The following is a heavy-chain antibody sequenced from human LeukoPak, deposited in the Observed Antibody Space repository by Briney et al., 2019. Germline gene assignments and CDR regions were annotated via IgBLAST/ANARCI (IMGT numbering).Heavy chain of an antibody. CDR3: ARDLVVVPPGGMDV. D-gene: IGHD3-22*01. J-gene: IGHJ6*02. CDR1: GGSVSSGSYY. Sequence: SETLSLTCTVSGGSVSSGSYYWSWIRQPPGKGLEWIGYIYYSGSTNYNPSLKSRVTISVDTSKNQFSLKLSSVTAADTAVYYCARDLVVVPPGGMDVWGQGTTVTVSS. CDR2: IYYSGST. V-gene: IGHV4-61*01.